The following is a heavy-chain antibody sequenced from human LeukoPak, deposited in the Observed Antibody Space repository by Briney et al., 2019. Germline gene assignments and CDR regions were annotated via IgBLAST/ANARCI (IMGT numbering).Heavy chain of an antibody. CDR2: ISNSGST. CDR3: ARAGCDNCYFGGSAYSYYGMDV. CDR1: GGSISTYY. V-gene: IGHV4-4*08. D-gene: IGHD2-15*01. J-gene: IGHJ6*02. Sequence: KTSETLSLTCTVIGGSISTYYWSWIRQSPGKGLEWIGYISNSGSTNYNPSLKSRVTTSLDTSKNQFSLKLASVTAADTAVYFCARAGCDNCYFGGSAYSYYGMDVWGQGTTVTVSS.